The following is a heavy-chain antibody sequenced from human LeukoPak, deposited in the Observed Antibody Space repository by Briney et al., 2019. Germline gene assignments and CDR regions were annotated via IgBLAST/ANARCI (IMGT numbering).Heavy chain of an antibody. CDR2: IYYSGST. D-gene: IGHD6-25*01. Sequence: SETLSLTCTVSGGSIGSGSHYWVWVRQPPGKGLEWIGNIYYSGSTYYNPSLRSRVTISVDTSKNQFSLELSSVTAADTAVYYCARRRSGSAEFDYWGQGTLVTVSS. CDR1: GGSIGSGSHY. CDR3: ARRRSGSAEFDY. J-gene: IGHJ4*02. V-gene: IGHV4-39*01.